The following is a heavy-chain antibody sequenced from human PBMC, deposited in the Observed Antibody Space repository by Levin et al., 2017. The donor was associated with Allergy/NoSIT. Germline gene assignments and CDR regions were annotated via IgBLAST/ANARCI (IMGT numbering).Heavy chain of an antibody. D-gene: IGHD1-1*01. V-gene: IGHV3-21*06. J-gene: IGHJ5*02. CDR3: ACEPERGTWFDP. CDR2: ISSTGSYI. Sequence: GGSLRLSCAASGFTFSPYSMNWVRQAPGKGLEWVSSISSTGSYIYYTDSVKGRFTISRDNAKNSLYLEMNSLRVDDTAVYYCACEPERGTWFDPWGQGTLVTVSS. CDR1: GFTFSPYS.